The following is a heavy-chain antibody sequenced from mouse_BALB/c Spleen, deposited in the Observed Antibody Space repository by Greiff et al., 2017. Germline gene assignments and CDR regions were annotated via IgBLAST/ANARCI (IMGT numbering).Heavy chain of an antibody. CDR3: ARSALLRPSFAY. CDR1: GYSITSGYY. D-gene: IGHD1-2*01. V-gene: IGHV3-6*02. J-gene: IGHJ3*01. Sequence: EVKLVESGPGLVKPSQSLSLTCSVTGYSITSGYYWNWIRQFPGNKLEWMGYISYDGSNNYNPSLKNRISITRDTSKNQFFLKLNSVTTEDTATYYCARSALLRPSFAYWGQGTLVTVSA. CDR2: ISYDGSN.